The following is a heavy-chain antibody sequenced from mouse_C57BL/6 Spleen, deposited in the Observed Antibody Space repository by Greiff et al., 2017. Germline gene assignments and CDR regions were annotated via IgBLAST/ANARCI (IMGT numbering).Heavy chain of an antibody. CDR3: VRHRNYYGSSLFDY. V-gene: IGHV10-1*01. J-gene: IGHJ2*01. D-gene: IGHD1-1*01. Sequence: EVQGVASGGGFVQPKGSLKLSCAASGFSFNTYAMNWVRQAPGKGLEWVARIRSKSNNYETYYADSVKDRFTISRDDSESMLYLQMNNLKTEDTAMYYCVRHRNYYGSSLFDYWGQGTTLTVSS. CDR1: GFSFNTYA. CDR2: IRSKSNNYET.